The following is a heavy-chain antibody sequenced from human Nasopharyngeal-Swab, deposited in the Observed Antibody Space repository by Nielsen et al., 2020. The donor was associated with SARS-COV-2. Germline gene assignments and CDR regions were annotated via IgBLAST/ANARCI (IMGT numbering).Heavy chain of an antibody. Sequence: ASVKVSCKASGYTFINHFIHWVRQAPGQGLEWMGMINPSGGSTGYAQNFQGRVTVTRDTSTSTVYMELSSLSSEDTAVYYCARGYSYGLAYWGQGTLVTVSP. CDR3: ARGYSYGLAY. D-gene: IGHD5-18*01. J-gene: IGHJ4*02. CDR1: GYTFINHF. V-gene: IGHV1-46*01. CDR2: INPSGGST.